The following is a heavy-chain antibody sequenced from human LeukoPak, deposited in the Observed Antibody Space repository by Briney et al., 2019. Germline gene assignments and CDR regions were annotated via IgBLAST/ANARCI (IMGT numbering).Heavy chain of an antibody. CDR1: GGSFSGYY. CDR3: ARFRITMIVRPYNWFDP. CDR2: INYSGST. Sequence: SETLSLTCAVYGGSFSGYYWSWIRQPPGKGLEWIGEINYSGSTNYDPSLKSRVTISVDTSKNQFSLKLSSVTAADTAVYYCARFRITMIVRPYNWFDPWGQGTLVTVSS. D-gene: IGHD3-22*01. V-gene: IGHV4-34*01. J-gene: IGHJ5*02.